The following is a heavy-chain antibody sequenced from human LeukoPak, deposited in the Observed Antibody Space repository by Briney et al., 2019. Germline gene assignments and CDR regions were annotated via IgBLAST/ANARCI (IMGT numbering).Heavy chain of an antibody. CDR2: IYPGDSDT. CDR3: ARGLYSSAEYFQH. Sequence: GESLKISCKGSGYSFTSYWIAWVRQMPGKGLEWMGIIYPGDSDTRYSPSFQGQVTISADKFISTAYLQWSSLKASDTAMYYCARGLYSSAEYFQHWGQGTLVTVSS. CDR1: GYSFTSYW. J-gene: IGHJ1*01. V-gene: IGHV5-51*01. D-gene: IGHD6-13*01.